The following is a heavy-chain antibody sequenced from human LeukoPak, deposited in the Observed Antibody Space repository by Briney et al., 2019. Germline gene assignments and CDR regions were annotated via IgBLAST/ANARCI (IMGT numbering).Heavy chain of an antibody. CDR2: IYYSGST. D-gene: IGHD3-22*01. V-gene: IGHV4-59*12. Sequence: PSETLSLTCTVSGGSISSYYWSWIRQPPGKGLEWIGYIYYSGSTNYNPSLKSRVTISVDTSKNQFSLKLSSVTAADTAVYYCARATYYYDSSGYYRRGRYAFDIWGQGTMVTVSS. J-gene: IGHJ3*02. CDR1: GGSISSYY. CDR3: ARATYYYDSSGYYRRGRYAFDI.